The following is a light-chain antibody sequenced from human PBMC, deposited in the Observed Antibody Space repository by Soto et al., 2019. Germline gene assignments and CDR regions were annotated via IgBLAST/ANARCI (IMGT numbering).Light chain of an antibody. V-gene: IGLV2-8*01. J-gene: IGLJ2*01. CDR2: EVN. CDR1: GRDVGGYVY. Sequence: QSALTQPPSASGSPGESVTMSCSGTGRDVGGYVYVSWFQQHPGKAPKLIIFEVNKRPSGVPDRFSGSRSGNTASLTVSGLQLEDEADYYCSSYAGGNKMVFGGGTKLTVL. CDR3: SSYAGGNKMV.